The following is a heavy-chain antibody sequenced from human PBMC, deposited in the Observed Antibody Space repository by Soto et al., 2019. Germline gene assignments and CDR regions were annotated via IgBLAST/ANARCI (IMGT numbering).Heavy chain of an antibody. V-gene: IGHV3-23*01. D-gene: IGHD3-10*01. J-gene: IGHJ4*02. Sequence: EVQLLESGGGLVQPGGSLRLSCAASGFTFSSYAMSWVRQAPGKGLEWVSAISGSGGSTYYADSVKGRFTISRDNSKNTLYLQMTSLRAVDTALYYCALFGSGSFWGQGTLVTVSA. CDR1: GFTFSSYA. CDR3: ALFGSGSF. CDR2: ISGSGGST.